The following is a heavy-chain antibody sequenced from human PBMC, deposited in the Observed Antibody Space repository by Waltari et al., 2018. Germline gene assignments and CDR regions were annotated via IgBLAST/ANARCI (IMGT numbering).Heavy chain of an antibody. CDR1: GYTFTGYY. J-gene: IGHJ5*02. CDR3: ARTNDFWSGLAVGYWFDP. Sequence: QVQLVQSGAEVKKPGASVKVSCKASGYTFTGYYMHWVRQAPGQGLEWMGWINPNSGGTNYAQKFKGRVTMTRATSNSTSYMELSRLRSDDTAVDYCARTNDFWSGLAVGYWFDPWGQGTLVTVSS. V-gene: IGHV1-2*02. CDR2: INPNSGGT. D-gene: IGHD3-3*01.